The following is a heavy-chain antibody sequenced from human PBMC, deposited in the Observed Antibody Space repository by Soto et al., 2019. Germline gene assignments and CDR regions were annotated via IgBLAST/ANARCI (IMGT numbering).Heavy chain of an antibody. CDR3: ARDSGYSGSYLTWFDP. J-gene: IGHJ5*02. Sequence: SETLSLTCTVSGGSVSSGSYYWSWIRQPPGKGLEWIGYIYYSGSTNYNPSLKSRVTISVDTSKNQFSLKLSSVTAADKAVYYCARDSGYSGSYLTWFDPWGQGTLVTVSS. CDR1: GGSVSSGSYY. V-gene: IGHV4-61*01. D-gene: IGHD1-26*01. CDR2: IYYSGST.